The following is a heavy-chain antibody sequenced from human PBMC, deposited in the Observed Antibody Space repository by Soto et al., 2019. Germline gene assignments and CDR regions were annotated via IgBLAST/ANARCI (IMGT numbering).Heavy chain of an antibody. J-gene: IGHJ4*02. Sequence: EVPLVESGGDLVKPGGCLRLSCAASGITFINAWMSWVRQAPGKGLEWVGRIKNKADGGTADYPAPVRDRFTISRDDSKNTLFLQMNSLETEDTAVYYCTTDPGDYEDFWGQGTLVTVSS. V-gene: IGHV3-15*01. CDR3: TTDPGDYEDF. CDR2: IKNKADGGTA. CDR1: GITFINAW. D-gene: IGHD4-17*01.